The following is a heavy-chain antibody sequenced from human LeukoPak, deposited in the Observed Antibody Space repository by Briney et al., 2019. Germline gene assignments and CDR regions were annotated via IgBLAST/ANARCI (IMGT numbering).Heavy chain of an antibody. V-gene: IGHV3-7*01. J-gene: IGHJ4*02. D-gene: IGHD3-3*01. Sequence: PGGSLRLSCAASGFTFSSYWMNWARQAPGKGLEWVASINHNGNVNYYVDSVKGRFTISRDNAKNSLYLQMSNLRAEDTAVYYCARYDFWSSNFDYWGQGTLVTVSS. CDR3: ARYDFWSSNFDY. CDR1: GFTFSSYW. CDR2: INHNGNVN.